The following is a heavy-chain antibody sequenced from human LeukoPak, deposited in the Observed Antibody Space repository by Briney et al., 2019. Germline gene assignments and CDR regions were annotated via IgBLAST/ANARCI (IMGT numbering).Heavy chain of an antibody. Sequence: SETLSLTCAVYGGSFSGYHWSWIRQSPGKGLEWIGEINHSGSTNYNPSLKSRVTISVDTSKNQFSLKLSSVTAADTAVYYCARVSSAYYFDYWGQGTLVTVSS. J-gene: IGHJ4*02. CDR2: INHSGST. D-gene: IGHD6-6*01. CDR3: ARVSSAYYFDY. V-gene: IGHV4-34*01. CDR1: GGSFSGYH.